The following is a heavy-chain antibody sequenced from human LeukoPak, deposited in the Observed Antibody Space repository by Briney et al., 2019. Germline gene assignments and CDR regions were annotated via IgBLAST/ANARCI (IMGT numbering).Heavy chain of an antibody. J-gene: IGHJ6*04. Sequence: GASVKVSCKDSGGTFSSYAISWVRQAPGQGLEWVGGIIPIFGTANYAQKFQGRVTITADESTSTAYMELSSLRSEDTAVYYCARDQQAYYYYRMDVLGKGTTVTVSS. V-gene: IGHV1-69*13. CDR2: IIPIFGTA. CDR3: ARDQQAYYYYRMDV. CDR1: GGTFSSYA.